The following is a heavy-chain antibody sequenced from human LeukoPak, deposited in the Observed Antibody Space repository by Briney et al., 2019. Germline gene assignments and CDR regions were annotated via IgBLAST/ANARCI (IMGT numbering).Heavy chain of an antibody. CDR3: ARLWGYCSSTSCYK. Sequence: PGGSLRLSCAASGFTFSSYWMSWVRQAPGKGLEWVANIKQDGSEKYYVDSVKGRFTISRDYAKNSLYLQMNSLRAEDTAVYYCARLWGYCSSTSCYKWGQGTLVTVSS. CDR1: GFTFSSYW. CDR2: IKQDGSEK. D-gene: IGHD2-2*02. J-gene: IGHJ4*02. V-gene: IGHV3-7*03.